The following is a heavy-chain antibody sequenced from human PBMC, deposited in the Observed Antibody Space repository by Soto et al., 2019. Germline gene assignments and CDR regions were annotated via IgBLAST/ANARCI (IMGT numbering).Heavy chain of an antibody. J-gene: IGHJ4*02. V-gene: IGHV3-23*01. Sequence: EVQLLESGGGLVQPGGSLRLSCAASGFTFSSYAMSWVRQAPVKGLEWVSGISGSGGSRYNADSGKGRITLSRDNTENTLYLQMNSLRGEDTAVYYCANGTIVDRWVRGVYYFDYWGQGTLVTVSS. CDR2: ISGSGGSR. CDR1: GFTFSSYA. D-gene: IGHD3-10*01. CDR3: ANGTIVDRWVRGVYYFDY.